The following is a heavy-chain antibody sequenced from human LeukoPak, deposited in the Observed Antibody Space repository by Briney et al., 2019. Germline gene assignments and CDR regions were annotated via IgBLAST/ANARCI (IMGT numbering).Heavy chain of an antibody. D-gene: IGHD2-2*01. CDR2: MFHSGST. V-gene: IGHV4-38-2*02. CDR1: GYSISSGYY. Sequence: SETLSLTCTVSGYSISSGYYWGWIRQPPGKGLEWIGSMFHSGSTYYNPSLKSRVTMSVDTSKNQFSLKLSSVTAADTAVCYCARLHIVVVPAASNWFDPWGQGTLVTVSS. CDR3: ARLHIVVVPAASNWFDP. J-gene: IGHJ5*02.